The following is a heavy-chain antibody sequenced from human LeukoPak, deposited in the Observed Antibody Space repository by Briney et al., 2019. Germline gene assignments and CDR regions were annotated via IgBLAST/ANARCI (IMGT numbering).Heavy chain of an antibody. CDR1: GASMTSYY. V-gene: IGHV4-59*01. CDR2: MYFGERT. J-gene: IGHJ4*02. D-gene: IGHD7-27*01. Sequence: PSETLSLTCTVSGASMTSYYWTWIRQPPGKGLEWVGYMYFGERTNYNPSLKSRATISIDKSKKQFSLNLKSVTAADRAMYYCARIPGDRPDDWGQGTLVTV. CDR3: ARIPGDRPDD.